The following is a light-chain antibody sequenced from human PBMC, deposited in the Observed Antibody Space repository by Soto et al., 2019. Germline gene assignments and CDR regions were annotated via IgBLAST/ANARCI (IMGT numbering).Light chain of an antibody. Sequence: QSVLTQPASVSGSPGQSINISCPGTSSDVGGYNYVSWYQQHTSKAPKLMIYEVSNRPSGVSNRFSGSKSGNTASLTISGLQAEDEADYYCSSYTSSSTLGGVFGTGTKLTVL. V-gene: IGLV2-14*01. CDR1: SSDVGGYNY. CDR2: EVS. CDR3: SSYTSSSTLGGV. J-gene: IGLJ1*01.